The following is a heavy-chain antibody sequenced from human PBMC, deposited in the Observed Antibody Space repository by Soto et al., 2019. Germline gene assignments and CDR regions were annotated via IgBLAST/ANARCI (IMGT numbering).Heavy chain of an antibody. J-gene: IGHJ5*02. D-gene: IGHD2-2*01. CDR3: ARAPGAVVVTGAIPLHX. Sequence: SVKVSCKTSGYTFTSYGISWVRQAPGQGLEWMGWIIAYNGNTNYAQKLRGRVTMTTDTSTSTAEMELRSLRSDDTAVYYCARAPGAVVVTGAIPLHXWGQGTLFTVSX. CDR1: GYTFTSYG. CDR2: IIAYNGNT. V-gene: IGHV1-18*04.